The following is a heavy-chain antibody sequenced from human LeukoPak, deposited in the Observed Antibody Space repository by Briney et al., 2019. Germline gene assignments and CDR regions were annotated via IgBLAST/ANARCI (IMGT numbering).Heavy chain of an antibody. CDR1: GFTFSTYS. CDR3: ARESSGYFY. D-gene: IGHD3-22*01. Sequence: PGGSLRLSCAASGFTFSTYSMNWVRQAPGKGLEWVSSISSGSSFIYYADSVKGRFTISRDNAKNSLFLQMNSLRAEDTAVYYCARESSGYFYWGQGTLVTVSS. V-gene: IGHV3-21*01. J-gene: IGHJ4*02. CDR2: ISSGSSFI.